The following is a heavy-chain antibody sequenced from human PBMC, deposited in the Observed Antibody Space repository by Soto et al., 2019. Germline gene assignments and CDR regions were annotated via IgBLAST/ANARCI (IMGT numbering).Heavy chain of an antibody. CDR1: GFTFSDYY. V-gene: IGHV3-30-3*01. D-gene: IGHD2-15*01. Sequence: GGSRRLSCAASGFTFSDYYMSWIRQAPGKGLECVAVISYDGNIKRYADSVKGRVTISRDNSENTLYLQMNSLSPEDTAVYYCARAGYCSGGRCSSPYYYYYGMDVWGQGTTVTVSS. CDR2: ISYDGNIK. CDR3: ARAGYCSGGRCSSPYYYYYGMDV. J-gene: IGHJ6*02.